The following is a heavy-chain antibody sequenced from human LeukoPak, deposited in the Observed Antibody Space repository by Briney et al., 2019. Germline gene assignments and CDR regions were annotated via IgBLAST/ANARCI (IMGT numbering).Heavy chain of an antibody. J-gene: IGHJ4*02. CDR1: GFTFDDYG. CDR3: AKGGSSWSEFDY. CDR2: ISASGGLT. D-gene: IGHD6-13*01. V-gene: IGHV3-23*01. Sequence: PGGSLRLSCAASGFTFDDYGMSWVRQAPGKGLEWVSGISASGGLTYYADSVKGRFTISRDNSKNTLHLQMNSLRDDDTAVYYCAKGGSSWSEFDYWGQGTLVTVSS.